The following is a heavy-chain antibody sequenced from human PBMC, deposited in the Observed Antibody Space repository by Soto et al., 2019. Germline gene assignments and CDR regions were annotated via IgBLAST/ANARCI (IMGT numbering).Heavy chain of an antibody. CDR2: IYSGGST. D-gene: IGHD3-3*01. V-gene: IGHV3-53*01. J-gene: IGHJ6*02. Sequence: LRLSCAASGFTVSSNYMSWVRQAPGKGLEWVSVIYSGGSTYYADSVKGRFTISRDNSKNTLYLQMNSLRAEDTAVYYCAREYDFWSGYPLAVWGQGTTVTVSS. CDR1: GFTVSSNY. CDR3: AREYDFWSGYPLAV.